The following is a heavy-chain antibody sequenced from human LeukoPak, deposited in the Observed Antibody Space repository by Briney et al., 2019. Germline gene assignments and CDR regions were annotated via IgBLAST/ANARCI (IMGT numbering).Heavy chain of an antibody. CDR1: GFMFSNYG. CDR3: VRDWGYDSSGYWQKYFDT. CDR2: INHDGSST. V-gene: IGHV3-74*01. D-gene: IGHD3-22*01. J-gene: IGHJ4*02. Sequence: GGSLRLSCAASGFMFSNYGMSWVRQAPGKGLVWVSRINHDGSSTNYADSVKGRFTISRDNAKNTLYLQMNSLRAEDTAVYYCVRDWGYDSSGYWQKYFDTWGQGTLVTVSS.